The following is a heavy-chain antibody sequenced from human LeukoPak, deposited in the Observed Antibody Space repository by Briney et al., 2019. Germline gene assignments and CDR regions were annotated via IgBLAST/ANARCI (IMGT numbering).Heavy chain of an antibody. CDR2: IKSKTDGGTT. CDR3: TTDQYSGTMTFDH. CDR1: GFTFSNAW. D-gene: IGHD3-22*01. J-gene: IGHJ4*02. V-gene: IGHV3-15*01. Sequence: GGSLRLSCAASGFTFSNAWMNWVRQAPGKGLEWVGRIKSKTDGGTTDYAAPVKGRFTISRDDSKNTLYLQMNSLKTEGTAIYYCTTDQYSGTMTFDHWGQGTLVTVSS.